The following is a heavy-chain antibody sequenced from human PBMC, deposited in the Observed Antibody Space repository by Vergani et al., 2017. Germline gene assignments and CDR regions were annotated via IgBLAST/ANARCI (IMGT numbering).Heavy chain of an antibody. V-gene: IGHV3-74*01. CDR2: TKSDGSIT. D-gene: IGHD3-22*01. Sequence: EVQLVESGGGLIHPGGSLRLSCEGSGFSFSGYWMHWVRQSPEKGLVWVSRTKSDGSITNYADSVKGRFTISRDNAKNTMFLQMNNLRAEDTAVYYCAKDNVPGYYDSSGYCDYWGQGTLVTVSS. CDR3: AKDNVPGYYDSSGYCDY. CDR1: GFSFSGYW. J-gene: IGHJ4*02.